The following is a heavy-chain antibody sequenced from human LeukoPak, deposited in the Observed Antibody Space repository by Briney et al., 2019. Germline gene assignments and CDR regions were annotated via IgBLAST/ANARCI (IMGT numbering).Heavy chain of an antibody. CDR1: GGTFSSYA. Sequence: SVKVSCTASGGTFSSYAISWVRQAPGQGLEWMGRIIPIFGTANYAQKFQGRVTITADKSTSTAYMELSSLRSEDTAVYYCARVGVGESSDYYYYYYMDVWGKGTTVTVSS. V-gene: IGHV1-69*06. J-gene: IGHJ6*03. CDR3: ARVGVGESSDYYYYYYMDV. D-gene: IGHD3-10*01. CDR2: IIPIFGTA.